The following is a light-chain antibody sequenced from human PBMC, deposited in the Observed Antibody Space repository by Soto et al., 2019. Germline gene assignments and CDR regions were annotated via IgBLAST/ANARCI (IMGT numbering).Light chain of an antibody. CDR2: KAS. Sequence: DIQMTQSPSTLSASVGDRVTITCRASQSISSWLAWYQQKPWKAPKLLIYKASSLESGVPSRFSGSGSGTEFTLTISSLQPDDFATYYCQQYNSYSWWTFGQGTKVEIK. J-gene: IGKJ1*01. CDR1: QSISSW. CDR3: QQYNSYSWWT. V-gene: IGKV1-5*03.